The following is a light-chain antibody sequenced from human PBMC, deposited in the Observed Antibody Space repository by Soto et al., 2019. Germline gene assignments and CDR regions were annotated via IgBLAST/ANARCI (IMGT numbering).Light chain of an antibody. CDR2: EDT. CDR3: CSYKTITTVV. Sequence: QSALTQPASVSGSPGQSVTISCTGTSNYNLVSWYQQHPGKAPKLIIYEDTKRTSGVSDRFSGSKSGNTASLTVSGLRAEDEADYFCCSYKTITTVVFGGGTKLTVL. CDR1: SNYNL. V-gene: IGLV2-23*01. J-gene: IGLJ3*02.